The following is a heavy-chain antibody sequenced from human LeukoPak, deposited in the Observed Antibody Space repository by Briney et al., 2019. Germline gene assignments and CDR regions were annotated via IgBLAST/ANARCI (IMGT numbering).Heavy chain of an antibody. CDR3: ARGGSLSAIVGATVAGFDP. CDR1: GGSISSGSYY. Sequence: PSETLSLTCTVSGGSISSGSYYWSWIRQPAGKGLEWIGRIYTSGSTNYNPSLKSRVTISVDTSKNQFSLKLSSVTAADTAVYYCARGGSLSAIVGATVAGFDPWGQGTLVTVSS. CDR2: IYTSGST. D-gene: IGHD1-26*01. V-gene: IGHV4-61*02. J-gene: IGHJ5*02.